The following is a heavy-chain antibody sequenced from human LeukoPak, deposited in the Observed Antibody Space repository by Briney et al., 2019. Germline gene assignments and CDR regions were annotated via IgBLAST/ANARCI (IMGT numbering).Heavy chain of an antibody. CDR1: GFTFSDYC. CDR2: MKSGGTAK. V-gene: IGHV3-74*01. J-gene: IGHJ4*01. CDR3: IREVEVRASASLGL. Sequence: QPGGSLRLSCAASGFTFSDYCMSWVRQAPGKGLVWVSRMKSGGTAKNYADSVKGRFTISRDNFKNTLHLQMNSLRVEDTAVYYCIREVEVRASASLGLWGQGTLVTVSS. D-gene: IGHD3-16*01.